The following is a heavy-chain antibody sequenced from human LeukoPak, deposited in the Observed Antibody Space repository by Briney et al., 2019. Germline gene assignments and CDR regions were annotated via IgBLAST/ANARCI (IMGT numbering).Heavy chain of an antibody. D-gene: IGHD6-19*01. CDR2: IENDGIKK. CDR1: GLIFKTYG. CDR3: AKPAYSSGWRPNYNWFDP. V-gene: IGHV3-30*02. J-gene: IGHJ5*02. Sequence: GGSLRLSCAASGLIFKTYGMHWVRQAPGKGLEWVAFIENDGIKKYYADSVKGRFTISRDNSKNTLYLQMNSLRAEDTAVYYCAKPAYSSGWRPNYNWFDPWGQGTLVTVSS.